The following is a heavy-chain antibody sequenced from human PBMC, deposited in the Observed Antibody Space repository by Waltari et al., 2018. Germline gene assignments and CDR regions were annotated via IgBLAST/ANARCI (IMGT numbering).Heavy chain of an antibody. V-gene: IGHV4-38-2*01. CDR2: TYHNGNT. J-gene: IGHJ6*02. CDR3: ARQSSYGSGSGLDV. D-gene: IGHD3-10*01. CDR1: VYSISSGYY. Sequence: QVQLQESGPGLVKPSETLSLTCAVSVYSISSGYYWGGIRKTPGKGLEWIGRTYHNGNTYYNPSLKSRVTISVDTSKNQCSLRLSSVTAADTAVYYCARQSSYGSGSGLDVWGQGTTVTVSS.